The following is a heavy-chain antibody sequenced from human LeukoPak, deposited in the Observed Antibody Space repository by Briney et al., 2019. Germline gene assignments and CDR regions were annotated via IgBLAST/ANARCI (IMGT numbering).Heavy chain of an antibody. D-gene: IGHD3-22*01. J-gene: IGHJ4*02. Sequence: PGGSLRLSCAASGFTFSTYWMSWVRQAPGKGLEWVANIKEDGSEKYYGDSVKGRFTISRDNAKNSLYLEMNSLRVADTAVYYCARDSSGYQWGQGTLVTVSS. CDR2: IKEDGSEK. CDR1: GFTFSTYW. V-gene: IGHV3-7*01. CDR3: ARDSSGYQ.